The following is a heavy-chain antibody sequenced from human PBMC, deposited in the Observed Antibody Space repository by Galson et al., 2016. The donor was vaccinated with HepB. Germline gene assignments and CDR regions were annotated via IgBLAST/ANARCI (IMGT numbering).Heavy chain of an antibody. CDR2: ISNSGNTI. CDR1: GFTFNDYY. Sequence: SLRLSCAASGFTFNDYYMSWIRQAPGKGLEWLSYISNSGNTIYYAESLKGRLTISRDNAKNSLYLQIDSLRAEDTAVYYCARDSPYFDSSHYVNYFDHWGQGTRVTVSS. V-gene: IGHV3-11*01. J-gene: IGHJ4*02. CDR3: ARDSPYFDSSHYVNYFDH. D-gene: IGHD3-22*01.